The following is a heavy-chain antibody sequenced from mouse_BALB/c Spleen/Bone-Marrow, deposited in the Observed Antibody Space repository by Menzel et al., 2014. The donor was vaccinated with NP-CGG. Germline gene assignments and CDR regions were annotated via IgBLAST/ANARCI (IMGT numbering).Heavy chain of an antibody. V-gene: IGHV1-67*01. Sequence: QVQLKESGPELVRPGVSVKISCKGSSYTFTDYAMHWVKQSHAKSLEWIGVIGTYYGNANYNQKFKGKATMTVDKSSSTAYMELARLTSEDSAVYYCTRGGRYDEVAYWGQGTLVTVSA. CDR2: IGTYYGNA. D-gene: IGHD2-14*01. CDR1: SYTFTDYA. CDR3: TRGGRYDEVAY. J-gene: IGHJ3*01.